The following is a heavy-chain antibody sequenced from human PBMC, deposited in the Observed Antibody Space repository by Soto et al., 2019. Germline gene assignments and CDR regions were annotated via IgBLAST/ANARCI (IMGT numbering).Heavy chain of an antibody. V-gene: IGHV5-51*01. J-gene: IGHJ3*02. Sequence: GESLKISCKGSGYSFTSYWISWVRQMPGKGLEWMGIIYPSDSDTRYSPSFQGQVTISADKSISTAYLQWSSLKASDTAMYYCARHEEIDGSSGNKGAFDIWGQGTMVTVSS. CDR1: GYSFTSYW. CDR2: IYPSDSDT. D-gene: IGHD6-19*01. CDR3: ARHEEIDGSSGNKGAFDI.